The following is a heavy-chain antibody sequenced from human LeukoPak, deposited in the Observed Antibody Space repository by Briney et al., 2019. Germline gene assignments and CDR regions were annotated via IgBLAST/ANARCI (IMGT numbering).Heavy chain of an antibody. J-gene: IGHJ4*02. V-gene: IGHV3-23*01. CDR3: AKGYYYDSSGYYYLDY. D-gene: IGHD3-22*01. CDR1: GLSFTSFA. Sequence: PGGSLRLSCAASGLSFTSFAMSWVRQAPARGPEWVSSLRGDGETFYADSVRGRFTLSRDDSRNTVYLQMNSLRAEDTAVYYCAKGYYYDSSGYYYLDYWGQGTLVTVSS. CDR2: LRGDGET.